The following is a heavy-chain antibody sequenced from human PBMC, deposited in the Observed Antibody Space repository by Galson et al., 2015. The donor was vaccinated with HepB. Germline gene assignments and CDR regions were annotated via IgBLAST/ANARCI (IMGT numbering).Heavy chain of an antibody. D-gene: IGHD3-10*01. CDR2: IDPSDSYT. V-gene: IGHV5-10-1*01. CDR1: GYSFTSYW. J-gene: IGHJ5*02. CDR3: ASLSITMVRGVQYNWFDP. Sequence: QSGAEVKKPGESLRISCKGSGYSFTSYWISWVRQMPGKGLEWMGGIDPSDSYTNYSPSFQGHVTISADKSISTAYLQWSSLKASDTAMYYCASLSITMVRGVQYNWFDPWGQGTLVTVSS.